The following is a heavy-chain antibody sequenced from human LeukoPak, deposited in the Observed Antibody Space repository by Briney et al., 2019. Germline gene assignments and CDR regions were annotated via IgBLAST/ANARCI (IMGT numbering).Heavy chain of an antibody. Sequence: GGSLRLSCAASEFNFGGFAMTWVRQAPGRGLDWVSGIYSDGSGTFYSDSVKGRFTISRDNSKNILYLQMNNLRAEDTAIYYCAKDLNYGDGRWEFHTWGQGTLVTVSS. CDR1: EFNFGGFA. J-gene: IGHJ5*02. V-gene: IGHV3-23*03. CDR3: AKDLNYGDGRWEFHT. CDR2: IYSDGSGT. D-gene: IGHD4-17*01.